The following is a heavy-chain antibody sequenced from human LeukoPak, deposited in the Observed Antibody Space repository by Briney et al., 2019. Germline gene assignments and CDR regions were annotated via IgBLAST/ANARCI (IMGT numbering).Heavy chain of an antibody. CDR2: ISYDGNDQ. CDR1: GFRFSAYA. V-gene: IGHV3-30-3*02. D-gene: IGHD3-10*01. J-gene: IGHJ3*02. Sequence: PGRSLRLSCAASGFRFSAYAIHWVRQAPGKGLGWVAVISYDGNDQYYTDSVKGRFTISRDNAKTSLYLQMNSLRAEDTALYYCAKGELLWFGEPIGGHAFDIWGQGTMVTVSS. CDR3: AKGELLWFGEPIGGHAFDI.